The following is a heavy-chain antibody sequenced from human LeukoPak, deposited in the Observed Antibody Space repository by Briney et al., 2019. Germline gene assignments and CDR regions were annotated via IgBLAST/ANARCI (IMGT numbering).Heavy chain of an antibody. D-gene: IGHD5-24*01. CDR3: ARDRKKNGYNWDAFGI. J-gene: IGHJ3*02. V-gene: IGHV3-30*03. Sequence: GGSLRLSCSASGFTFSSYGMHWVRQAPGKGLEWVAVISYDGSNKDYTDSVKGRFTISRDNSKNTLYLQMNSLRAEDTAVYYCARDRKKNGYNWDAFGIWGQGTMVTVSS. CDR2: ISYDGSNK. CDR1: GFTFSSYG.